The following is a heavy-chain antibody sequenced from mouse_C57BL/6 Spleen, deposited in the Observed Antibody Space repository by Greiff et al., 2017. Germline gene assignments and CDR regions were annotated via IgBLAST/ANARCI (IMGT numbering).Heavy chain of an antibody. D-gene: IGHD1-1*01. V-gene: IGHV1-80*01. CDR3: ARGEGSSLYYAMDY. J-gene: IGHJ4*01. CDR2: IYPGDGDT. Sequence: QVQLQQSGAELVKPGASVKISCKASGYAFSSYWMNWVKQRPGKGLAGIGQIYPGDGDTNYNGKFKGKATLTADKSSSTAYMQLSSLTSEDSAVYFCARGEGSSLYYAMDYWGQGTSVTVSS. CDR1: GYAFSSYW.